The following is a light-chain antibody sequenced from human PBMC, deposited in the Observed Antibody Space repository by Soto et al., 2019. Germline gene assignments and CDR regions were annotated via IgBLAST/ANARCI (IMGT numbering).Light chain of an antibody. CDR2: GAS. CDR3: QQYYSYPQT. CDR1: QSVSSN. Sequence: EIVMTQSPATLSVSPGERATLSCRASQSVSSNLAWYQQKPGQAPTLLIYGASARATGIPARFSGSGSGTDFTLTISCLQSEDFATYYCQQYYSYPQTFGQGTKLEIK. J-gene: IGKJ2*01. V-gene: IGKV3-15*01.